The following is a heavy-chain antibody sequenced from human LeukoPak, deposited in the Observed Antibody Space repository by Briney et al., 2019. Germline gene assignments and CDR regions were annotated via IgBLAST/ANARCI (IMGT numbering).Heavy chain of an antibody. CDR2: ISYDGSNK. CDR1: GFTFSSYG. Sequence: GGSLRLSCAASGFTFSSYGMHWVRQAPGKGLEWVAVISYDGSNKYYADSVKGRFTISRDNSKNTLYLQMNSLRAEDTAVYYCARASGFFGVVTDWFDPWGQGTLVTVSS. V-gene: IGHV3-30*03. D-gene: IGHD3-3*01. J-gene: IGHJ5*02. CDR3: ARASGFFGVVTDWFDP.